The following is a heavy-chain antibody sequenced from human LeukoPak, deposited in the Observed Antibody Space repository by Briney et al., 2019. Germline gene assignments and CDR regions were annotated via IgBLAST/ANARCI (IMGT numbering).Heavy chain of an antibody. V-gene: IGHV1-18*01. J-gene: IGHJ6*03. Sequence: ASVKVSCKASGYTFTSYGISWVRQAPGQGLEWMGWISAYNGNTNYAQKFQGRVTITTDESTSTAYMELSSLRSEDTAVYYCASLRFLEWLSPDYYYMDVWGQGTLVTVSS. CDR3: ASLRFLEWLSPDYYYMDV. D-gene: IGHD3-3*01. CDR2: ISAYNGNT. CDR1: GYTFTSYG.